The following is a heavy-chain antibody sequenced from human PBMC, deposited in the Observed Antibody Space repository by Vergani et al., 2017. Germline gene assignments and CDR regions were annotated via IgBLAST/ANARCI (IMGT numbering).Heavy chain of an antibody. Sequence: EVKLVESGGVVVQPGGSLRLSCAVSGFKFDEHSMHWVRQLPGKGPEWVSVISWDGETAHYADSVRGRFTISRDNSKNSLYLQMNSLTTEDTAVYYCARDITKPPMADRPPGFYGMDVWGQGTTVTVSS. CDR2: ISWDGETA. D-gene: IGHD1-1*01. CDR1: GFKFDEHS. V-gene: IGHV3-43*01. CDR3: ARDITKPPMADRPPGFYGMDV. J-gene: IGHJ6*02.